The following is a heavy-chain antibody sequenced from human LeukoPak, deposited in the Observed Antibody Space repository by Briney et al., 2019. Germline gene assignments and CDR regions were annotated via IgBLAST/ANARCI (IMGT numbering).Heavy chain of an antibody. D-gene: IGHD3-22*01. CDR1: GGTFSSYA. Sequence: SVKVSCKASGGTFSSYAISWVRQAPGQGLEWMGGIIPIFGTANYAQKFQGRVTITMDESTSTAYMELSSLRSEDTAVYYCARVRHYYDSSGYYYVGWFDPWGQGTLVTVSS. CDR3: ARVRHYYDSSGYYYVGWFDP. J-gene: IGHJ5*02. CDR2: IIPIFGTA. V-gene: IGHV1-69*05.